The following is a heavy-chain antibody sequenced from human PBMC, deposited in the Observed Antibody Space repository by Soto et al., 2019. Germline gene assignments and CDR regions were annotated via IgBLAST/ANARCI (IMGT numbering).Heavy chain of an antibody. D-gene: IGHD5-18*01. Sequence: EVQLVESGGGLVQPGGSLRLSCAASGFTFSSYSMTWVRQAPGKGLEWLSYISSSISTMHYADSVKGRFTISRDNAKNSLELQINGLRDQDTAVYYCAREVRDKAVADFDYWGQGTMVTVSS. CDR3: AREVRDKAVADFDY. J-gene: IGHJ4*02. V-gene: IGHV3-48*02. CDR1: GFTFSSYS. CDR2: ISSSISTM.